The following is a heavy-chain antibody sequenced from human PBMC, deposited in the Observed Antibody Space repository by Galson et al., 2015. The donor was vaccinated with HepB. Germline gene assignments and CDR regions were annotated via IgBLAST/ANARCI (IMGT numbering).Heavy chain of an antibody. CDR1: GFTFSGSA. J-gene: IGHJ4*02. D-gene: IGHD6-19*01. Sequence: SLRLSCAASGFTFSGSAMHWVRQASGKGLEWVGRIRSKANSYATAYAASVKGRFTISRDDSKNTAYLQMNSLKTEDTAVYYCTRPSSGWDEKDDYWGQGTLVTVSS. CDR3: TRPSSGWDEKDDY. V-gene: IGHV3-73*01. CDR2: IRSKANSYAT.